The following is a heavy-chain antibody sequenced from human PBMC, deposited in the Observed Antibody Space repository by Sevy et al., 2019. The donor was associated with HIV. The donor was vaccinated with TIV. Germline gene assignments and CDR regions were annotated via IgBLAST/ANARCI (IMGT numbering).Heavy chain of an antibody. D-gene: IGHD3-3*01. Sequence: SETLSLTCTASGDSITRYFWSWIRQPPGKGLEWIGYMYHSGSTNYKPYLKRRVSLSLDTSKNEIYLTLSSLTAADTAVYYCARDYRRDFWSGYSNYFDPWGPGILVTVSS. CDR1: GDSITRYF. CDR3: ARDYRRDFWSGYSNYFDP. V-gene: IGHV4-59*01. J-gene: IGHJ5*02. CDR2: MYHSGST.